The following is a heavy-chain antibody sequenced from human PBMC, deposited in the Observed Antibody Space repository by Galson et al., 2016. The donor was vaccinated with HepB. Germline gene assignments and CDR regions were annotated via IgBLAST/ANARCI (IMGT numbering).Heavy chain of an antibody. Sequence: SLRLSCAASGFTFDNYTMNWLRQAPGKGLEWVSSVSHSSTYVYYADSVQGRFTISRDNAKNSLYLEMNSLRVEDTAVFYCARSLGWYFVVWGRGTPVTVSS. J-gene: IGHJ2*01. CDR2: VSHSSTYV. CDR3: ARSLGWYFVV. CDR1: GFTFDNYT. D-gene: IGHD6-6*01. V-gene: IGHV3-21*01.